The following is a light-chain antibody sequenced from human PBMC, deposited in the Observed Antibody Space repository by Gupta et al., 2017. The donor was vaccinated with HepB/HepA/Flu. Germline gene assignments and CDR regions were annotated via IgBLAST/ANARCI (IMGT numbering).Light chain of an antibody. CDR3: QQDDNLPMCS. J-gene: IGKJ2*04. CDR1: QDISNY. V-gene: IGKV1-33*01. Sequence: DIQMTQSPSSLSASVGDRVTITCQASQDISNYLNWYQQKPGKAPKLLIYDASNLETGVPSRFSGSGSGTDFTFTISSRHPEDIATYYCQQDDNLPMCSFGQGTKVEIK. CDR2: DAS.